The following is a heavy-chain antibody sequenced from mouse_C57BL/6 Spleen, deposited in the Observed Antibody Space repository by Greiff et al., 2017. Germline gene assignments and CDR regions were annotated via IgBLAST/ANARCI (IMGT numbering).Heavy chain of an antibody. D-gene: IGHD1-1*01. CDR1: GFTFSDYG. CDR2: ISSGSSTI. V-gene: IGHV5-17*01. CDR3: ARGSTHWYFDV. Sequence: DVKLVESGGGLVKPGGSLKLSCAASGFTFSDYGMHWVRQAPEKGLEWVAYISSGSSTIYYADTVKGRFTISRDNAKNTLFLQMTSLRSEDTAMYYCARGSTHWYFDVWGTGTTVTVSS. J-gene: IGHJ1*03.